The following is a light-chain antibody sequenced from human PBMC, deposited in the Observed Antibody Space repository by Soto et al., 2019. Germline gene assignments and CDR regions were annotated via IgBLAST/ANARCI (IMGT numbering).Light chain of an antibody. V-gene: IGKV1-39*01. CDR2: AAS. CDR1: QSISNY. J-gene: IGKJ4*01. CDR3: QESYSTPAVS. Sequence: DIQMTQSPSSLSASVGDRVTITCRASQSISNYLNWYQHKPMKAPKLLIYAASTLQSGVPSRFSGSSSGPDFTLTISTLQAEDFATYFCQESYSTPAVSFGGGTKVDIK.